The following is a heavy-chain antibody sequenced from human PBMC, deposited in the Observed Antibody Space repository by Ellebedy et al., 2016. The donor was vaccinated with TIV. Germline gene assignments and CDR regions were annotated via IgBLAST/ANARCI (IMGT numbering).Heavy chain of an antibody. J-gene: IGHJ4*02. CDR2: MNPNSGNT. Sequence: ASVKVSXXASGYTFTSYDINWVRQATGQGLEWMGWMNPNSGNTGYAQKFQGGVTMTRNTSISTAYMELSSLRSEDTAVYYCARGVRVRGVTVYYFDYWGQGTLVTVSS. CDR1: GYTFTSYD. CDR3: ARGVRVRGVTVYYFDY. V-gene: IGHV1-8*01. D-gene: IGHD3-10*01.